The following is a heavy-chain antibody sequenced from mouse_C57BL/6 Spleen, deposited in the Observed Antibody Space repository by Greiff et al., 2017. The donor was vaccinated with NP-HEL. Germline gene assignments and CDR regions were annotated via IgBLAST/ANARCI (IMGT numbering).Heavy chain of an antibody. V-gene: IGHV1-64*01. CDR2: IHPNSGST. CDR3: AYYSNWGYAMDY. Sequence: QVQLQQPGAELVKPGASVKLSCKASGYTFTSYWMHWVKQRPGQGLEWIGMIHPNSGSTNYNEKFKSKATLTVDKSSSTAYMQLSSRTSEDSAVYYWAYYSNWGYAMDYWGQGTSVTVSS. J-gene: IGHJ4*01. CDR1: GYTFTSYW. D-gene: IGHD2-5*01.